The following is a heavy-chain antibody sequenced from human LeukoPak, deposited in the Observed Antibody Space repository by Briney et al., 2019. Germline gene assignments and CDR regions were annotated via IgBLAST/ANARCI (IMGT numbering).Heavy chain of an antibody. J-gene: IGHJ4*02. CDR2: INPNSGGT. D-gene: IGHD5-12*01. CDR1: GYSFTTYY. Sequence: GASVKVSCKASGYSFTTYYMHWVRQAPGQGLEWMGWINPNSGGTNYAQKFQGRVTMTRDTSISTAYMELSRLRSDDTAVYYCARDLVVSGYDSTYYFDYWGQGTLVTVSS. CDR3: ARDLVVSGYDSTYYFDY. V-gene: IGHV1-2*02.